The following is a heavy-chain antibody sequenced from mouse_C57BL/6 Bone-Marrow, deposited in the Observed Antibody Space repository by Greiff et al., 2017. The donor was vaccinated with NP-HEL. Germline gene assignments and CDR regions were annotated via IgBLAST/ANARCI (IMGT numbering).Heavy chain of an antibody. J-gene: IGHJ2*01. Sequence: EVQLVESGGGLVQPGGSLKLSCAASGFTFSDYGMAWVRQAPRQGLEWVGFISNLAYSIYYADTVTGRFTISRETAKNTLYLNMSSLESEDTDKYYCARYGSSYFDYWGQGTTLTVSS. CDR2: ISNLAYSI. V-gene: IGHV5-15*01. D-gene: IGHD1-1*01. CDR1: GFTFSDYG. CDR3: ARYGSSYFDY.